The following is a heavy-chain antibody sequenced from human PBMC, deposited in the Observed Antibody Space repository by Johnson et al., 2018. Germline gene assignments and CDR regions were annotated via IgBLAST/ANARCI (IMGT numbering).Heavy chain of an antibody. J-gene: IGHJ3*01. Sequence: VQLVQSGGGLIQXGRSLRLXCTASGFTFGDYAMSWFRQAPGKGLEWVGFIKSKTYGGTTEYAASVKGRFTISRDDSESIAYLQMNSLKTEDTGVYYCTRGGYSPAGWGQGTMVTVSS. V-gene: IGHV3-49*03. D-gene: IGHD2-15*01. CDR1: GFTFGDYA. CDR3: TRGGYSPAG. CDR2: IKSKTYGGTT.